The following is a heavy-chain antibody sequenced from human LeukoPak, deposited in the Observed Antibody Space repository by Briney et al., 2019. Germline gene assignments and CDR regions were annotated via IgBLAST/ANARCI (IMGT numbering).Heavy chain of an antibody. V-gene: IGHV1-3*04. Sequence: ASVKVSCKASGYTLSQYATHWVRQAPGQRPEWMGWINSGNSNTKYDQKFQGRVTITRDTSANTAYMELSSLRSEDTAVYYCAREQWLGSFYYYYYGLDVWGQGTTVTVSS. CDR2: INSGNSNT. J-gene: IGHJ6*02. CDR3: AREQWLGSFYYYYYGLDV. D-gene: IGHD6-19*01. CDR1: GYTLSQYA.